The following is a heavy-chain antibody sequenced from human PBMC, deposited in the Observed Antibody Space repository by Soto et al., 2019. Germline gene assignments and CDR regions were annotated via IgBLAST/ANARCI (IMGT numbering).Heavy chain of an antibody. Sequence: SETLSLTCTVSGGSISGYYWGWIRQPPGRGLEYIGYIYYSGANNYNPSLKSRVTMSVDTSKNQFSLKLNSVTAADSSFYYCARHYGSGSYPLDYRGQGTLVTVSS. CDR2: IYYSGAN. CDR3: ARHYGSGSYPLDY. D-gene: IGHD3-10*01. CDR1: GGSISGYY. V-gene: IGHV4-59*08. J-gene: IGHJ4*02.